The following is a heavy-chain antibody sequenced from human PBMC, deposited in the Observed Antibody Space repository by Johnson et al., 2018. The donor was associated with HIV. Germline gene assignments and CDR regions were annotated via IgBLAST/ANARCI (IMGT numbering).Heavy chain of an antibody. D-gene: IGHD1-26*01. CDR1: GFTFSSYG. CDR2: ISYDGSNK. V-gene: IGHV3-30*18. Sequence: QVQLVESGGGVVQPGRSLRLSCVVSGFTFSSYGIHWVRQAPGKGLEWVAVISYDGSNKYYADSVKGRFTISRDNSKNTLYLQMNSLRAEDTAVYYCAKDWGGIVGATTPDDAFDIWGQGTMVTVSS. J-gene: IGHJ3*02. CDR3: AKDWGGIVGATTPDDAFDI.